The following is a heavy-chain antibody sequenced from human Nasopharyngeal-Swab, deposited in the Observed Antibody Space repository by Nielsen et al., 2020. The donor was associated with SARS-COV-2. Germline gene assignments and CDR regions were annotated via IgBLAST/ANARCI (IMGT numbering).Heavy chain of an antibody. J-gene: IGHJ6*02. CDR3: ARHLFPRGDYYGMDV. CDR1: GYSFTAYW. V-gene: IGHV5-51*01. CDR2: IYPGDSDT. Sequence: GESLKISCKGSGYSFTAYWIGWVRQMSGKGLEWMGIIYPGDSDTRYSLSFQGQVTISADKSISTAYLQWSSLKASDTAIYYCARHLFPRGDYYGMDVWGQGTTVTVSS. D-gene: IGHD2-15*01.